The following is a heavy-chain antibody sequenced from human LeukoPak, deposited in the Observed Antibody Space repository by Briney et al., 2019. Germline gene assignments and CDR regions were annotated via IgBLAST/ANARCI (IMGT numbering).Heavy chain of an antibody. Sequence: PGGSLRLSCAASGFTCSDYYMSWIRQAPGGGLEWVSSISSGGSTIYYAASVKGRFTISRENDKNSLYLQMNSLRAEDTAVYYCAAGRNSYGYFDYWGQGTLVTVSS. D-gene: IGHD5-18*01. V-gene: IGHV3-11*01. J-gene: IGHJ4*02. CDR2: ISSGGSTI. CDR3: AAGRNSYGYFDY. CDR1: GFTCSDYY.